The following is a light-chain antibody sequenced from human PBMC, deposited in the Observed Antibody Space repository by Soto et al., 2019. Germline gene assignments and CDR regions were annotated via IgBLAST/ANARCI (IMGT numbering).Light chain of an antibody. CDR3: QQYNNWPRIT. Sequence: EIVMTQSPATLSVSPGERATLSCRASQSVSSNLAWYQQQPGQAPRLLIYGASTRATGIPARFSGSGSGTEFTLTISSLQSEDFAVYYCQQYNNWPRITFGGGTKVEIK. CDR2: GAS. V-gene: IGKV3-15*01. CDR1: QSVSSN. J-gene: IGKJ4*01.